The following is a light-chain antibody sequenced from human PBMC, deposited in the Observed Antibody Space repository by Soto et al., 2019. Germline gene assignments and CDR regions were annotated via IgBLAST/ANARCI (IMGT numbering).Light chain of an antibody. J-gene: IGKJ3*01. CDR3: HNYHAAPFP. CDR1: RDIPTF. CDR2: SAF. V-gene: IGKV1-27*01. Sequence: DIQMTQSPPSLSASVGDRGTISCRASRDIPTFLACYQHTPCDVPNLLVYSAFTLQSGVPSRFIGSGSGTDFTLSISRLLPYDVATYYCHNYHAAPFPFAPGPNLDV.